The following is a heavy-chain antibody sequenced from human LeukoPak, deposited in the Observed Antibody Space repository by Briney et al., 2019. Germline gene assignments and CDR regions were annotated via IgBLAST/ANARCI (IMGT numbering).Heavy chain of an antibody. D-gene: IGHD1-26*01. J-gene: IGHJ4*02. Sequence: EASVKVSCKASGGTFSSYAISWVRQAPGQGLEWMGGIIPIFGTANYAQKFQGRVTITADKSTSTAYMELSSLRSEDTAVYYCAREMVSSGKGYYFDYWGQGTLVTVSS. V-gene: IGHV1-69*06. CDR3: AREMVSSGKGYYFDY. CDR2: IIPIFGTA. CDR1: GGTFSSYA.